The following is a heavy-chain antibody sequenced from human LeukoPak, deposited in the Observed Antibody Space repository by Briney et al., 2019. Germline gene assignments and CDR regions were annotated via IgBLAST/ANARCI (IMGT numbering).Heavy chain of an antibody. CDR3: ARDQACSSTSCYFLYHYFDY. Sequence: ASVKVSCKASGYTFTSYGIGWVRQAPGQGLEWMGWISAYNGNTNYAQKLQGRVTMTTDTSTSTAYMELRSLRSDDTAVYYCARDQACSSTSCYFLYHYFDYWGQGTLVTVSS. D-gene: IGHD2-2*01. CDR2: ISAYNGNT. CDR1: GYTFTSYG. V-gene: IGHV1-18*01. J-gene: IGHJ4*02.